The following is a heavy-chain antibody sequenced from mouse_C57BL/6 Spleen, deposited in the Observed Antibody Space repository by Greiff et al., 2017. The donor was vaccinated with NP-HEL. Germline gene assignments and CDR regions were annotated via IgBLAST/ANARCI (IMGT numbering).Heavy chain of an antibody. CDR1: GFTFSDYG. Sequence: EVKVVESGGGLVKPGGSLKLSCAASGFTFSDYGMHWVRQAPEKGLEWVAYISSGSSTIYYADTVKGRFTISRDNAKNTLFLQMTSLRSEDTAMYYCAREERYYAMDYWGQGTSVTVSS. CDR2: ISSGSSTI. CDR3: AREERYYAMDY. J-gene: IGHJ4*01. V-gene: IGHV5-17*01.